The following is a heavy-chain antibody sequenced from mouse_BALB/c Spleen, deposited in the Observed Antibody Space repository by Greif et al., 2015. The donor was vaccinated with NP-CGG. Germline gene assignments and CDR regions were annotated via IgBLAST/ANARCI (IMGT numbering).Heavy chain of an antibody. J-gene: IGHJ3*01. CDR2: LNPGSGGT. CDR3: AREGDSGFAY. D-gene: IGHD2-13*01. V-gene: IGHV1-54*01. CDR1: GYVFTNYL. Sequence: QVTLKESGTELVRPGTSVKVSCKASGYVFTNYLIEWIKQRPGQGLEWIGVLNPGSGGTNYSEKFKGKATLTADYSSSTAYLQLSSLTSDDSAVYFCAREGDSGFAYLGQGTLVTVSA.